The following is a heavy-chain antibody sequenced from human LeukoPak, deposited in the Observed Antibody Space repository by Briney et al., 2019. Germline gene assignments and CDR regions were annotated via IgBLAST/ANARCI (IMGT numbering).Heavy chain of an antibody. J-gene: IGHJ6*03. V-gene: IGHV4-38-2*02. CDR2: IYHSGST. D-gene: IGHD4-17*01. Sequence: SETLSLTCAVSGYSISSGYYWGWIRQPPGKGLEWIGSIYHSGSTYYNPSLQSRVTISVDTSKNQFSLKRSSVTAADTAVYYWARDGHYGPGGPRHYYYYYMDVWGKGTTVTVSS. CDR1: GYSISSGYY. CDR3: ARDGHYGPGGPRHYYYYYMDV.